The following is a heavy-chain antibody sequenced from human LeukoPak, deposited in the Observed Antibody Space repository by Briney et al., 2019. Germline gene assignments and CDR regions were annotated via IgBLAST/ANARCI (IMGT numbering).Heavy chain of an antibody. V-gene: IGHV1-69*04. J-gene: IGHJ4*02. D-gene: IGHD2-2*02. CDR2: IIPIFGIA. CDR3: AREVVPAAIEFGFDY. CDR1: GGTFSSYA. Sequence: SVKVSCKASGGTFSSYAISWVRQAPGQGLEWMGRIIPIFGIANYAQKLQGRVTITADKSTSTAYMELSSLRSEDTAVYYCAREVVPAAIEFGFDYWGQGTLVTVSS.